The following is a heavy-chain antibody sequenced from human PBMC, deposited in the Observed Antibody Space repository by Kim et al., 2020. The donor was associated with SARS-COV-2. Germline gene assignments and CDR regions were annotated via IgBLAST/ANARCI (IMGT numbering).Heavy chain of an antibody. CDR1: GGSISSSSYY. D-gene: IGHD6-13*01. CDR2: IYYSGST. Sequence: SETLSLTCTVSGGSISSSSYYWGWIRQPPGKGLEWIGSIYYSGSTYYNPSLKSRVTISVDTSKNQFSLKLSSVTAADTAVYYCARRAAAYDYWGQGTLVTVSS. V-gene: IGHV4-39*01. J-gene: IGHJ4*02. CDR3: ARRAAAYDY.